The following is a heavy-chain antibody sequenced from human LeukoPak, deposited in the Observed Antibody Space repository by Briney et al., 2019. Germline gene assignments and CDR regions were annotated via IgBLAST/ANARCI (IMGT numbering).Heavy chain of an antibody. CDR3: ARDLSPRFLLWFGEFYDAFDI. J-gene: IGHJ3*02. CDR2: ISATGGST. D-gene: IGHD3-10*01. V-gene: IGHV3-23*01. CDR1: GFTFSNYA. Sequence: PGGSLRLSCAASGFTFSNYAMTWVRQAPGKGLEWVSAISATGGSTYYADSADSVKGRFTISRDNAKNSLYLQMNSLRAEDTAVYYCARDLSPRFLLWFGEFYDAFDIWGQGTMVTVSS.